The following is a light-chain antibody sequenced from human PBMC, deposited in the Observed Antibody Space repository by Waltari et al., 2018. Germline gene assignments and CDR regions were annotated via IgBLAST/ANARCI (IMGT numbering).Light chain of an antibody. V-gene: IGLV4-69*02. CDR2: VNSDGSH. J-gene: IGLJ3*02. CDR3: QTGGHGTWV. CDR1: SGHSSNV. Sequence: QLALTQSPSASASLGASVQLTCTMNSGHSSNVVAWLQQQPEKGPRYLMKVNSDGSHSKGDDIPDRFSGSGSGAERYLTISSLQSEDEADYYCQTGGHGTWVFGGGTKLTVL.